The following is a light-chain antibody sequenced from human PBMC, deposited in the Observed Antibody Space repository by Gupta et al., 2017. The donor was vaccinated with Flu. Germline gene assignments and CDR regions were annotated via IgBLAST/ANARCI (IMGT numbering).Light chain of an antibody. CDR2: EVS. CDR3: SSFTTSNTWV. V-gene: IGLV2-14*01. Sequence: QPALTQPASVSGSPGQPTTISCTGTSSYVGGYEHVSWYQQHPGKAPKLIIYEVSYRPSGVSYRFSGSKSGNTASLSISGLQADDEAYYYCSSFTTSNTWVFGGGTKVTVL. J-gene: IGLJ3*02. CDR1: SSYVGGYEH.